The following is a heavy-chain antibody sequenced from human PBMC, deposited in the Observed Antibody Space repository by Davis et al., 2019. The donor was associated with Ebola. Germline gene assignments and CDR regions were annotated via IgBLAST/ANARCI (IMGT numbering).Heavy chain of an antibody. D-gene: IGHD2-8*02. V-gene: IGHV4-61*08. CDR3: ARDYWAIEGAFDI. J-gene: IGHJ3*02. Sequence: SETLSLTCTVSGGSVSSGGYYWTWIRQPPGKGLEWLGYIYYSGSTYYNPSLKSRLTISVDTSKNLFSLKLTSVTAADTAVYYCARDYWAIEGAFDIWGQGTMVTVSS. CDR2: IYYSGST. CDR1: GGSVSSGGYY.